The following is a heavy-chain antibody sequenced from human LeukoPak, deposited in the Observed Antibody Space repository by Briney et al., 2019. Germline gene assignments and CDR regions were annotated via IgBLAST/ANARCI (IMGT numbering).Heavy chain of an antibody. J-gene: IGHJ4*02. Sequence: SSTLPRTSTVSGGTSSSYDWSWIRKPPGKGLEWIGYIYYSGSTNYNPSLKSRVTISVGTSKNQFSLKLSSVTAADTAVYYCASHSNGFDYWGQGTLVTVSS. D-gene: IGHD4-11*01. CDR2: IYYSGST. CDR3: ASHSNGFDY. CDR1: GGTSSSYD. V-gene: IGHV4-59*08.